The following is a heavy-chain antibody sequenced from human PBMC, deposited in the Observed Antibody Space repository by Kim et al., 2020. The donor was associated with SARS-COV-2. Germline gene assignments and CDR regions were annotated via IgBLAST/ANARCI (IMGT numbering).Heavy chain of an antibody. Sequence: SVKVSCKASGGTFSSYTISWVRQPPGQGLEWMGRIIPILGIANYAQKFQGRVTITADKSTSTAYMELSSLRSEDTAVYYCARDNGSIWYGRVDYWGQGTLVTVSS. CDR3: ARDNGSIWYGRVDY. J-gene: IGHJ4*02. CDR2: IIPILGIA. CDR1: GGTFSSYT. D-gene: IGHD6-13*01. V-gene: IGHV1-69*04.